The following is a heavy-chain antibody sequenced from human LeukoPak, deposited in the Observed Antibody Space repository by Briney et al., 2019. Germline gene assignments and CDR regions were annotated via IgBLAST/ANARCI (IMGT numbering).Heavy chain of an antibody. CDR2: ISGSGGST. D-gene: IGHD2-21*02. V-gene: IGHV3-23*01. Sequence: GGSLRLSCAASGFTFISYTMSWVRQPPGKGLEWVSTISGSGGSTDYADSVKGRFTISRDNSKNTLYLQMNSLRAEDTAVYYCAKDHGRCGGDCYLGDFDYWGQGTLVTVSS. CDR1: GFTFISYT. CDR3: AKDHGRCGGDCYLGDFDY. J-gene: IGHJ4*02.